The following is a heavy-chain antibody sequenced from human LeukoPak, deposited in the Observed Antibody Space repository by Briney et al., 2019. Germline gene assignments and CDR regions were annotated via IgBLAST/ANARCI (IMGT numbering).Heavy chain of an antibody. CDR2: IYHSGST. Sequence: SQTLSLTCTVSGGSISSGGYYWSWIRQPPGKGLEWIGYIYHSGSTYYNPSLKSRVTISVDRSKNQFSLKLSSVTAADTAVYYCARDNKFVGAFDIWGQGTMVTVSS. V-gene: IGHV4-30-2*01. CDR1: GGSISSGGYY. CDR3: ARDNKFVGAFDI. D-gene: IGHD1/OR15-1a*01. J-gene: IGHJ3*02.